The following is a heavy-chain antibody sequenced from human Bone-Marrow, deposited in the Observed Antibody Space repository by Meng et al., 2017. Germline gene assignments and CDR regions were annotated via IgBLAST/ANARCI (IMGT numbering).Heavy chain of an antibody. V-gene: IGHV4-34*01. CDR2: INHSGTT. D-gene: IGHD4-11*01. CDR1: CWSICCYD. CDR3: VRGPTTMAHDFDY. Sequence: VHRQVQGHAVSKLSGALTCALVVLCWSICCYDWSWMRQPPGKGMGLIGEINHSGTTTYNPSLESRPTISVDTSQNTLSLKLSSVTAADSAVSDCVRGPTTMAHDFDYWGQGTLVTVSS. J-gene: IGHJ4*02.